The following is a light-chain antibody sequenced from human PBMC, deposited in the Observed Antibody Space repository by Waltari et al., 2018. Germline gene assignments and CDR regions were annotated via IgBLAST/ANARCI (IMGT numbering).Light chain of an antibody. CDR2: DNE. J-gene: IGLJ2*01. CDR3: GTWDSSLSALV. Sequence: QSLLQQPPSVSAAPGQTVTISCSGSISHVGPSYVSWYQKVPGADPKLLIYDNEKRYSGIPDRFSGSKSSTSATLGITGLQTGDEADYYCGTWDSSLSALVFGGGTKVTVL. V-gene: IGLV1-51*01. CDR1: ISHVGPSY.